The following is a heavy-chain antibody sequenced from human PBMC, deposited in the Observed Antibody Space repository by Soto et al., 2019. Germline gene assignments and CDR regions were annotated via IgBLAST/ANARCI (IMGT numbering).Heavy chain of an antibody. D-gene: IGHD3-16*02. CDR1: GGSISSYY. Sequence: PSETLSLTCTVSGGSISSYYWSWIRQPPGKGLEWIGYIYYSGSTNYNPSLKSRVTISVDTSKNQFSLKLSSVTAADTAVYYCARHYRPASYDYWGLGTLVTVSS. CDR3: ARHYRPASYDY. J-gene: IGHJ4*02. CDR2: IYYSGST. V-gene: IGHV4-59*08.